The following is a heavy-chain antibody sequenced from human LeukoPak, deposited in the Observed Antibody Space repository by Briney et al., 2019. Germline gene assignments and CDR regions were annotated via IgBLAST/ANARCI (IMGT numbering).Heavy chain of an antibody. CDR3: ARHVQTSGWSQFDY. J-gene: IGHJ4*02. CDR1: GYTFTNYW. V-gene: IGHV5-51*01. Sequence: GESLKISCKGYGYTFTNYWIGWVRQMPGKGLEWMGIIYPINSDIKYSPSFEGQVTISVDKSISTAYLRWSSLKASDSGIYYCARHVQTSGWSQFDYWGQGTLVTVSS. CDR2: IYPINSDI. D-gene: IGHD6-19*01.